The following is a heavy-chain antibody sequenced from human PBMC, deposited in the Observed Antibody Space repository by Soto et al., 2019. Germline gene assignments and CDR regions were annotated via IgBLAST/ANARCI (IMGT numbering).Heavy chain of an antibody. D-gene: IGHD3-22*01. CDR2: ISAYNGNT. Sequence: QVQLVQSVTEVKKPGASVKVSCKASGYTFTNYGITWVRQAPGQGIEWMGWISAYNGNTKHAEKLQGRVTMTTDTSTSTAYMELRGLRSDDTAVYYCARDGEHHYDSSGYCFDFWGQGTLVTVSS. CDR3: ARDGEHHYDSSGYCFDF. V-gene: IGHV1-18*01. J-gene: IGHJ4*02. CDR1: GYTFTNYG.